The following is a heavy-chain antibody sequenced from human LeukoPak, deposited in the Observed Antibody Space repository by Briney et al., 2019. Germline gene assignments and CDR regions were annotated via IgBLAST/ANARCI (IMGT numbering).Heavy chain of an antibody. CDR3: ARARRAAAGTTALGY. CDR1: GFTFSSHW. V-gene: IGHV3-74*01. Sequence: GGSLRLSCAASGFTFSSHWMHWVRHPPGKGLVWVSRIISDGSSTTYAASVKGRFTISRDNAKNTLYLQMNSLRAEDTAVYYCARARRAAAGTTALGYWGQGTLVTVSS. CDR2: IISDGSST. J-gene: IGHJ4*02. D-gene: IGHD6-13*01.